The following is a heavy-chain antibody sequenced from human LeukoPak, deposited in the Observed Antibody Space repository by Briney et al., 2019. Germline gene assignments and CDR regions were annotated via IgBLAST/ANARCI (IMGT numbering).Heavy chain of an antibody. J-gene: IGHJ4*02. CDR3: ARGGGYASPIGY. V-gene: IGHV4-59*01. CDR2: IYHSGST. CDR1: GGSISSYY. D-gene: IGHD5-12*01. Sequence: SETLFLTCTVSGGSISSYYWSWIRQPPGKGLEWIGYIYHSGSTSYNPSLKSRVTISVDTSKNQFSLKLSSVTAADTAVYYCARGGGYASPIGYWGQGALVTVSS.